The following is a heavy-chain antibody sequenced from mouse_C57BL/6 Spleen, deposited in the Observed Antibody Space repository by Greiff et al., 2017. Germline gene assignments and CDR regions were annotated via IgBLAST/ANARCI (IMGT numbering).Heavy chain of an antibody. CDR3: ARGYSNYEFAY. V-gene: IGHV3-1*01. CDR2: ISYSGST. Sequence: DVKLQESGPGMVKPSQSLSLTCTVTGYSITSGYDWHWIRHFPGNKLEWMGYISYSGSTNYNPSLKSRISITHDTSKNHFFLKLNSVTTEDTATYYCARGYSNYEFAYWGQGTLVTVSA. J-gene: IGHJ3*01. CDR1: GYSITSGYD. D-gene: IGHD2-5*01.